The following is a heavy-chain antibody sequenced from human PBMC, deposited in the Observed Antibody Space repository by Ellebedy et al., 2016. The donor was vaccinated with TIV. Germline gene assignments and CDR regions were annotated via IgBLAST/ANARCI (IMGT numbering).Heavy chain of an antibody. Sequence: GESLKISCAASGFTFSFFAVNWVRQAPGKGLEWVSSINDISSHIYYADSVKGRFTISRDNAKNLVFLQMHNLRDDDTAVYFCARDPRPYLRYGHYDCWGQGTLVTVSS. J-gene: IGHJ4*02. D-gene: IGHD3-9*01. CDR3: ARDPRPYLRYGHYDC. CDR1: GFTFSFFA. CDR2: INDISSHI. V-gene: IGHV3-21*01.